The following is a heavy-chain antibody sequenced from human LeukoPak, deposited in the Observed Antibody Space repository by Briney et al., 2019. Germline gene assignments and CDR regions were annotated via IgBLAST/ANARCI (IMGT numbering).Heavy chain of an antibody. Sequence: PGRSLRLSCAASGFTFSSYAMHWVRQAPGKGLGWVAVISYDGSNKYYADSVKGRFTISRDNSKNTLYLQMNSLRAEDTAVYYCARDRKSPRYYDILTGPDYWGQGTLVTVSS. CDR2: ISYDGSNK. CDR3: ARDRKSPRYYDILTGPDY. J-gene: IGHJ4*02. D-gene: IGHD3-9*01. CDR1: GFTFSSYA. V-gene: IGHV3-30*04.